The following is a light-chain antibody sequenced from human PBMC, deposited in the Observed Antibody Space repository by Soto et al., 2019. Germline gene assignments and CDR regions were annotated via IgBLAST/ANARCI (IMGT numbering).Light chain of an antibody. J-gene: IGKJ1*01. CDR1: QSLVYSDGDTY. CDR2: KVS. V-gene: IGKV2-30*01. CDR3: MQGSHWPWT. Sequence: DAVMSQSPLSLPVTLGQPATISCRSSQSLVYSDGDTYLNWYHQRPGQSPRRLLYKVSNRDSGVPDRVRGSGSGADFTLTISRVEAEDVGVYYCMQGSHWPWTFGQGTKVEIK.